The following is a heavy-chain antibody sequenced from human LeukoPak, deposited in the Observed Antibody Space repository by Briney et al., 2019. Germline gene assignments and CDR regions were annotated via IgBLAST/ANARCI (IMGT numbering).Heavy chain of an antibody. CDR3: ARRVGKGYSYGYRSAFDI. V-gene: IGHV4-34*01. D-gene: IGHD5-18*01. Sequence: SETLSLTCAVYGGSFSGYYWSWIRQPPGKGLQWLGEINHSGSTNYNPSLKSRVTISVDTSKNQFSLKLSSVTAADTAVYYCARRVGKGYSYGYRSAFDIWGQGTMVTVSS. CDR1: GGSFSGYY. CDR2: INHSGST. J-gene: IGHJ3*02.